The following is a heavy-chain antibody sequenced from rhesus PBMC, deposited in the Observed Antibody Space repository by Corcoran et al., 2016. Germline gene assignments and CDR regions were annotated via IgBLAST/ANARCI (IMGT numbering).Heavy chain of an antibody. CDR2: IEGKSPSP. V-gene: IGHV4-73*01. J-gene: IGHJ5-1*01. Sequence: QVKLQQWGEGLVKPSETLSLTCAVYGGSISGYYWSWIRQPPGKGLEWIGNIEGKSPSPTYNPPLKNRVTVSKDTCKNKLSLELIAVTAADASVYYWASAWGNTHPNRFDVWGPGVLVTVSS. CDR3: ASAWGNTHPNRFDV. CDR1: GGSISGYY. D-gene: IGHD1-38*01.